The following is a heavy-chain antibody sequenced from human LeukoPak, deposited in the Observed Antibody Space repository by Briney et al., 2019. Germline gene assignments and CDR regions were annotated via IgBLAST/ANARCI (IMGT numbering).Heavy chain of an antibody. CDR1: GDSFSSVDYY. CDR2: IYTSGST. V-gene: IGHV4-61*02. Sequence: SETLSLTCTVSGDSFSSVDYYWSWLRQPAGKGLEWIVRIYTSGSTNYNPSLKSRVTISVDTSKNQFSLKLSSVTAADTAVYYCARDPYYYDSSGYINDAFDIWGQGTMVTVSS. D-gene: IGHD3-22*01. J-gene: IGHJ3*02. CDR3: ARDPYYYDSSGYINDAFDI.